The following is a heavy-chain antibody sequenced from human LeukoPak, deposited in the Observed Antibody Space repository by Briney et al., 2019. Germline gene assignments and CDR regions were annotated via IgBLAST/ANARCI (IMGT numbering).Heavy chain of an antibody. CDR2: IIPIFGTA. Sequence: EASVKVSCKASGYTFTGYYMHWVRQAPGQGLEWMGGIIPIFGTANYAQKFQGRVTITADESTSTAYMELSSLRSEDTAVYYCARGYSSGLFDYWAREPWSPPPQ. D-gene: IGHD6-19*01. CDR3: ARGYSSGLFDY. J-gene: IGHJ4*02. CDR1: GYTFTGYY. V-gene: IGHV1-69*13.